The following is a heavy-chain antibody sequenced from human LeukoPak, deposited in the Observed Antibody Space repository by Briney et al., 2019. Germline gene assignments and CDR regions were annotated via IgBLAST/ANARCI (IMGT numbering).Heavy chain of an antibody. CDR2: IKQDGSEK. Sequence: GGSLRLSCAASGFTFSSYWMSWVRQAPGKGLEWVANIKQDGSEKYYVDSVKGRFTISRDNTKNSLYLQMNSLRAEDTAVYYCARGPGDVRHGYNDYFDYWGQGTLVTVSS. V-gene: IGHV3-7*01. CDR1: GFTFSSYW. D-gene: IGHD5-24*01. CDR3: ARGPGDVRHGYNDYFDY. J-gene: IGHJ4*02.